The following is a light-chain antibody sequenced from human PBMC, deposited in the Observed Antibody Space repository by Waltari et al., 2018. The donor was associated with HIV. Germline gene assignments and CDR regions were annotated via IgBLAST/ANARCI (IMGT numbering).Light chain of an antibody. J-gene: IGKJ3*01. CDR1: QTVSSNY. CDR3: QQYGSSPT. CDR2: GAS. Sequence: EFVLTQSPGTLSLSPGERATLSCRASQTVSSNYLAWYQQKPGQAPRLLIYGASSRAIGIPDRFSGSGAGTDFTLTINRLEPEDFAVYYCQQYGSSPTFGPGTKVDIK. V-gene: IGKV3-20*01.